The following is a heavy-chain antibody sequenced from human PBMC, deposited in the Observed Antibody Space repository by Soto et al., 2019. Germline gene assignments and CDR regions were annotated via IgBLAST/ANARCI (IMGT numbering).Heavy chain of an antibody. V-gene: IGHV3-23*01. CDR1: GFTFSDYA. D-gene: IGHD1-1*01. Sequence: GGSLRLSCAPSGFTFSDYAMSWVRQAPGKGLEWVSSITKDGTATNYADPVKGRFTISRDNSRNTLYLQMNSLRAEDTALYYCAKDWHGTRTPGLYSWGLGTLVTVSS. J-gene: IGHJ4*02. CDR2: ITKDGTAT. CDR3: AKDWHGTRTPGLYS.